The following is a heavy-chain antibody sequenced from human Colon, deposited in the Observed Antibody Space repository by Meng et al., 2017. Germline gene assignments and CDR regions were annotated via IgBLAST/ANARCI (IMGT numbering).Heavy chain of an antibody. CDR1: GCAVTITGYD. CDR3: ARDNLLTSGSRFCFDY. Sequence: QLQLQESGPGLVRPSETLSLTCPVSGCAVTITGYDWGWIRQSPGKGLEWIGYIYYTGTTNYNPSLKSRVTISVDTSKNQFSLKLSSVTPADTAVYFCARDNLLTSGSRFCFDYWGQGALVTVSS. CDR2: IYYTGTT. D-gene: IGHD6-19*01. V-gene: IGHV4-61*08. J-gene: IGHJ4*02.